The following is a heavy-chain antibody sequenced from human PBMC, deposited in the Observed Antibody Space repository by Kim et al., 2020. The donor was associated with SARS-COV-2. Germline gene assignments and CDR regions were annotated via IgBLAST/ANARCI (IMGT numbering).Heavy chain of an antibody. CDR3: ARGPGILSPMIAAAGRGGGVECWFDP. Sequence: SETLSLTCAVYGGSFSGYYWSWIRQPPGKGLEWIGEINHSGSTNYNPSLKSRVTISVDTSKNQFSLKLSSVTAADTAVYYCARGPGILSPMIAAAGRGGGVECWFDPWGQGTLVTVSS. V-gene: IGHV4-34*01. CDR2: INHSGST. D-gene: IGHD6-13*01. CDR1: GGSFSGYY. J-gene: IGHJ5*02.